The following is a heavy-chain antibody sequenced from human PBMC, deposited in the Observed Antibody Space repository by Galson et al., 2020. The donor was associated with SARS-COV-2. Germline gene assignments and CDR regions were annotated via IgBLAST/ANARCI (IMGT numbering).Heavy chain of an antibody. Sequence: SETLSLTCAVSGGSISSSNWWSWVRQPPGKGLEWIGEIYHSGSTNYNPSLKSRVTISVDKSKNQFSLKLSSVTAADTAVYYCARFLKQLVRDYYYGMDVWGQGTTVTVSS. CDR1: GGSISSSNW. J-gene: IGHJ6*02. CDR2: IYHSGST. V-gene: IGHV4-4*02. CDR3: ARFLKQLVRDYYYGMDV. D-gene: IGHD6-13*01.